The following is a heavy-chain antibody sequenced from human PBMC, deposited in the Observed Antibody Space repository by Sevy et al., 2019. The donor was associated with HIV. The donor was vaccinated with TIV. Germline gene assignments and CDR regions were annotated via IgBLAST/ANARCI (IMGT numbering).Heavy chain of an antibody. J-gene: IGHJ3*02. D-gene: IGHD2-2*01. V-gene: IGHV3-30-3*01. CDR3: ARGGWDIVVVPAAFDI. CDR1: GFTFSGYT. CDR2: ISFDGSNK. Sequence: GGPLRLSCAASGFTFSGYTLHWVRQAPGKGLEWVAVISFDGSNKYYVDSVKGRFTISRDNSKNTLYLQMNSLRPEDTAVYYCARGGWDIVVVPAAFDIWGQGTMVTVSS.